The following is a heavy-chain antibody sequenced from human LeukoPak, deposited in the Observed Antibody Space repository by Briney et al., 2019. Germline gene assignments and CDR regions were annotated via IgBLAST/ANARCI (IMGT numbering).Heavy chain of an antibody. CDR1: GYSISSGYY. V-gene: IGHV4-38-2*02. CDR3: ARDPEYPDY. D-gene: IGHD1-14*01. J-gene: IGHJ4*02. Sequence: SETLSPTCTVSGYSISSGYYWGWIRQPPGKGLEWLGSIYHSGSTYYNPSLKSRVTISVDTSKNQFSLKLNSVTAADTAVYYCARDPEYPDYWGQGTLVTVSS. CDR2: IYHSGST.